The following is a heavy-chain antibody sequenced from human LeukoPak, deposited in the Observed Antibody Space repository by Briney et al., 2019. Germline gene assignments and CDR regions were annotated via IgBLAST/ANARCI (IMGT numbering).Heavy chain of an antibody. V-gene: IGHV3-64D*06. CDR1: GFTFSNFG. CDR2: ISGNGGST. D-gene: IGHD2-2*01. J-gene: IGHJ4*02. Sequence: GESLRLFCSASGFTFSNFGMHRVRQAPGKGLEYVSAISGNGGSTHYADSVKGRFTISRDNSKNTLYLQMTSLKAEDTAVYYCVKEHCSSTSCFYFDYWGQGTLVTVSS. CDR3: VKEHCSSTSCFYFDY.